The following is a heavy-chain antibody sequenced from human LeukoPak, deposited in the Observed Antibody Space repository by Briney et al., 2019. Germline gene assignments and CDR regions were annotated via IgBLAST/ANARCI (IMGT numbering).Heavy chain of an antibody. Sequence: PGRSLRLSCAASGFTFSNYGMHWVRQAPGKGLEWVAIIWYDGSNMYYADSVKGRFTISRDNAKNTLYLQMNSLRAEDTAVYYCARVGYDSSDSTNSNFDYWGQGTLVTVSS. D-gene: IGHD3-22*01. V-gene: IGHV3-33*01. CDR1: GFTFSNYG. CDR2: IWYDGSNM. J-gene: IGHJ4*02. CDR3: ARVGYDSSDSTNSNFDY.